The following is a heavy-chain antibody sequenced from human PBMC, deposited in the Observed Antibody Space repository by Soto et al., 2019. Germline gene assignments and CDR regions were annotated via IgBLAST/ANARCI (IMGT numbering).Heavy chain of an antibody. CDR1: GGSFSGYY. CDR2: INHSGST. CDR3: ARGYNWNYFWFDP. J-gene: IGHJ5*02. Sequence: PSETLSLTCAVYGGSFSGYYWSWIRQPPGKGLEWIGEINHSGSTNYNPSLKSRVTISVDTSKNQFSLKLSSVTAADTAVYYCARGYNWNYFWFDPWGQGTLVTVSS. D-gene: IGHD1-7*01. V-gene: IGHV4-34*01.